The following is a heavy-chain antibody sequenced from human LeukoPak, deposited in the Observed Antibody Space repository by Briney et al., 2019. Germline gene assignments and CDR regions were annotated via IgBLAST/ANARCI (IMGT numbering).Heavy chain of an antibody. CDR2: IIPIFGTA. CDR3: ARAQDSGHYGDYLFDY. J-gene: IGHJ4*02. V-gene: IGHV1-69*06. CDR1: GAIFSSYA. Sequence: ASVKVSCKASGAIFSSYAISWVRQAAGQRLGWMGGIIPIFGTANYAQKFQGRVTITADKSTSTAYMELSSLRSEDTAVYYCARAQDSGHYGDYLFDYWGQGTLVTVSS. D-gene: IGHD4-17*01.